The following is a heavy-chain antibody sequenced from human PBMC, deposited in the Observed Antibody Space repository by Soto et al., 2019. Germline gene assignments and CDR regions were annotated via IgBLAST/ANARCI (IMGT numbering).Heavy chain of an antibody. CDR1: GEYISNNNW. Sequence: PSETLSLTCAVSGEYISNNNWWSWVRQPPGKGLEWIGYIYYSGSTNYNPSLKSRVTISVDTSKNQFSLKLSSVTAADTAVYYCARGGDYFKRGARGMDVWGQGTTVTVSS. CDR2: IYYSGST. V-gene: IGHV4-4*02. D-gene: IGHD4-17*01. J-gene: IGHJ6*02. CDR3: ARGGDYFKRGARGMDV.